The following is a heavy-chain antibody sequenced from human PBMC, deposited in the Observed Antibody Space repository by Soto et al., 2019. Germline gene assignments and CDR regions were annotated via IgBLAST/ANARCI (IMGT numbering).Heavy chain of an antibody. CDR1: GYTLTELS. D-gene: IGHD2-2*01. CDR2: FDPEDGET. CDR3: ATAIGVVPAANPNYGMDV. J-gene: IGHJ6*02. Sequence: QVQLVQSGAEVKKPGASVKVSCKVSGYTLTELSMHWVRQAPGKGLEWMGGFDPEDGETIYAQKFQGRVTMTEDTSTDTAYMELSSLRSEDTAVYYCATAIGVVPAANPNYGMDVWGQGTTVTVSS. V-gene: IGHV1-24*01.